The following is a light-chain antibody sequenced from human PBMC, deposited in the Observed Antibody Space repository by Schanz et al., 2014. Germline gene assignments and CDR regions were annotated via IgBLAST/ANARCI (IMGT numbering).Light chain of an antibody. J-gene: IGKJ2*02. Sequence: DIQMTQSPSTLSASVGDRVTITCRASQSISSWLAWYQQKPGKAPKLLIYDASSLESGVPSRFSGSGSGTEFTLTISSLQPDDFAAYYCQQYRTDPWTFGQGTKLEIK. V-gene: IGKV1-5*01. CDR3: QQYRTDPWT. CDR2: DAS. CDR1: QSISSW.